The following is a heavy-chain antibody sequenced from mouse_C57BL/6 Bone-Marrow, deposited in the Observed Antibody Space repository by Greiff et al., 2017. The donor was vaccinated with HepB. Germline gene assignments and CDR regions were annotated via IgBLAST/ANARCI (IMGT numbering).Heavy chain of an antibody. Sequence: QVQLQQPGAELVKPGASVKMSCKASGYTFTSYWITWVKQRPGQGLEWIGDIYPGSGSTNYNEKFKSKATLTVDTSSSTAYMQLSSLTSEESAVYYCAIYGSSANYAMDYWGQGTPVTVSS. J-gene: IGHJ4*01. D-gene: IGHD1-1*01. CDR2: IYPGSGST. V-gene: IGHV1-55*01. CDR3: AIYGSSANYAMDY. CDR1: GYTFTSYW.